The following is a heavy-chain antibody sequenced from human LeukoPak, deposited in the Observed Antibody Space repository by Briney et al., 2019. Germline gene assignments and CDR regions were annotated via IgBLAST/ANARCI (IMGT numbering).Heavy chain of an antibody. CDR1: GFTFSDYA. CDR2: ISSNGGSI. Sequence: PGGSLRLSCAASGFTFSDYAMHWVRQAPGKELEYVSAISSNGGSIHYANSVKGRFTISRDNSKNTLYLQMDSLRAEDTAVYYCAKDEPWFGESWGYFDYWGQGTLVTVSS. D-gene: IGHD3-10*01. V-gene: IGHV3-64*01. J-gene: IGHJ4*02. CDR3: AKDEPWFGESWGYFDY.